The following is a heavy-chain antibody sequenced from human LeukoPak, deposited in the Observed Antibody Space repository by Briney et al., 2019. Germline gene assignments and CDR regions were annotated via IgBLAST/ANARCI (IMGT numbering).Heavy chain of an antibody. D-gene: IGHD2-15*01. CDR2: LYYSGST. V-gene: IGHV4-39*07. Sequence: SETLSLTCTVSGGSISSSSYYWGWIRQPPGKGLEWIGSLYYSGSTYYNPSLKSRVTISVDTSKNQFSLNLTSVTAADTAVYYCARDYCSGGSCYFHVFDVWGQGTTVTVSS. CDR1: GGSISSSSYY. CDR3: ARDYCSGGSCYFHVFDV. J-gene: IGHJ3*01.